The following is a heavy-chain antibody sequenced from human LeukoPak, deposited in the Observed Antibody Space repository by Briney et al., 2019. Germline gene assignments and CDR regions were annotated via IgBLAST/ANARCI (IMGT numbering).Heavy chain of an antibody. D-gene: IGHD1-26*01. CDR2: FGGSGGST. V-gene: IGHV3-23*01. CDR1: GFTFSSYA. CDR3: ARIGGDSHVDY. J-gene: IGHJ4*02. Sequence: GRSLRLSCAASGFTFSSYAMSWVRQAPGKGLEWVSVFGGSGGSTYYADSVKGRFTISRDNSKNTLYLQMNSLRAEDTAVYYCARIGGDSHVDYWGQGTLVTVSS.